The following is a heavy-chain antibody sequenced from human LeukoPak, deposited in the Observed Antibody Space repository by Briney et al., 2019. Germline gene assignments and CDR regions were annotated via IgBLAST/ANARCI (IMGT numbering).Heavy chain of an antibody. CDR2: ISSSSSTI. J-gene: IGHJ3*02. CDR3: AREFGYGVPDAFDI. Sequence: PGGSLRLSCAASGFTFSSYSMNWVRQAPGKGLEWVSYISSSSSTIYYADSVKGRFTISRDNAKNSLYLQMISLRAEDTAVYYCAREFGYGVPDAFDIWGQGTMVTVSS. V-gene: IGHV3-48*01. CDR1: GFTFSSYS. D-gene: IGHD4-17*01.